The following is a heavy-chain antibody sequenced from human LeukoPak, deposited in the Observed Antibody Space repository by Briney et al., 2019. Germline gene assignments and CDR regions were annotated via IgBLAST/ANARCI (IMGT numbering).Heavy chain of an antibody. CDR3: ARGASLYSSGWYYAY. Sequence: PGGSLRLSCAASGFNVNNNYMSWVRQAPGKGLEWVSVIYSGGSTYYADSVKGRFTTSRDNSKNALYLQMNSLKAEDTAVYYCARGASLYSSGWYYAYWGQGTLVTVSS. CDR2: IYSGGST. V-gene: IGHV3-66*02. CDR1: GFNVNNNY. D-gene: IGHD6-19*01. J-gene: IGHJ4*02.